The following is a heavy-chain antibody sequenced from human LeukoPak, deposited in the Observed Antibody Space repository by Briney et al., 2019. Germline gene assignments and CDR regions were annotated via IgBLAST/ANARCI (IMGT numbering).Heavy chain of an antibody. CDR3: TPLKCGGDCY. CDR2: IKSETDGETT. V-gene: IGHV3-15*01. D-gene: IGHD2-21*02. CDR1: GFTFTNAW. J-gene: IGHJ4*02. Sequence: GGALRLSCAASGFTFTNAWMSWVRQAPVKWLWWRGRIKSETDGETTDYAAPVKGRFTISRDDSKNTLYLQMNSLKTEDTAVYYCTPLKCGGDCYWGQGTLVTVSS.